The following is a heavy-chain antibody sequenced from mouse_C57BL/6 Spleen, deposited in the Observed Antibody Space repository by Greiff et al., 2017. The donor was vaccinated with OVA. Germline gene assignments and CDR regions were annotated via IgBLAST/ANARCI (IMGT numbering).Heavy chain of an antibody. Sequence: QVQLKQSGAELARPGASVKLSCKASGYTFTSYGISWVKQRTGQGLEWIGEIYPRSGNTYYNEKFKGKATLTADKSSSTAYMELRSLTSEDSAVYFCALTGTVYAMDYWGQGTSVTVSS. CDR3: ALTGTVYAMDY. CDR1: GYTFTSYG. CDR2: IYPRSGNT. V-gene: IGHV1-81*01. D-gene: IGHD4-1*01. J-gene: IGHJ4*01.